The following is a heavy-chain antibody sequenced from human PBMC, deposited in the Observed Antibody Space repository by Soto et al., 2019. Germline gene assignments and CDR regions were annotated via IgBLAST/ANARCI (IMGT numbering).Heavy chain of an antibody. CDR2: IRPDNGNT. CDR1: GYTFSTSG. Sequence: GASVKVSCKASGYTFSTSGISWVRQAPGQGLEWVGWIRPDNGNTKSAQRLQGRVTLTTDTSASTAYMELRSPTSDDTAMYYCARDTESNRYNDWGQGTLVTVSS. J-gene: IGHJ1*01. CDR3: ARDTESNRYND. V-gene: IGHV1-18*01. D-gene: IGHD1-20*01.